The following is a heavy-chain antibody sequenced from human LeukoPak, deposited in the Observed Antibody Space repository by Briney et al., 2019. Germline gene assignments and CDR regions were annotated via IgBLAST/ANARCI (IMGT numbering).Heavy chain of an antibody. D-gene: IGHD3-9*01. V-gene: IGHV4-28*03. Sequence: PSDTLSLTCAVSGYSISSSNWWGWIRQPPGKGLEWIGYIYYSGSIYYNPSLKSRVTISVDTSKNQFSLKLSSVTAADTAVYYCARDARGDYDILTGYPTYYFDYWGQGTLVTVSS. CDR1: GYSISSSNW. CDR2: IYYSGSI. CDR3: ARDARGDYDILTGYPTYYFDY. J-gene: IGHJ4*02.